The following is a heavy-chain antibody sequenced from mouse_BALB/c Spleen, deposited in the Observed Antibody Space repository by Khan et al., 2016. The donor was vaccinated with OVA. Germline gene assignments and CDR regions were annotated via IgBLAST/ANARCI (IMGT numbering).Heavy chain of an antibody. V-gene: IGHV3-2*02. CDR2: ISYSGNT. CDR1: GYSIASDYA. Sequence: VQLKQSGPGLVKPSQSLSLTCTVTGYSIASDYAWNWIRQFPGNKLEWMGFISYSGNTNYNPSLKSRISITRDTSKNQLFLQLNSVTSEDTATYYCARVDGGDFDYWGQGTTLTVSS. CDR3: ARVDGGDFDY. D-gene: IGHD2-3*01. J-gene: IGHJ2*01.